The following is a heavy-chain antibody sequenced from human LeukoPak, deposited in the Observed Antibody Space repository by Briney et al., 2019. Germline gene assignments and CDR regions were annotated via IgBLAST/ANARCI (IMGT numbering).Heavy chain of an antibody. V-gene: IGHV1-2*02. CDR1: GYTFTGYY. CDR3: ARVISGSGSYPNNWFDP. Sequence: ASVKVSCKASGYTFTGYYMHWVRQAPGQGLERMGWINPNSGGTNYAQKFQGRVTMTRDTSISTAYMELSRLRSDDTAVYYCARVISGSGSYPNNWFDPWGQGTLVTVSS. D-gene: IGHD3-10*01. J-gene: IGHJ5*02. CDR2: INPNSGGT.